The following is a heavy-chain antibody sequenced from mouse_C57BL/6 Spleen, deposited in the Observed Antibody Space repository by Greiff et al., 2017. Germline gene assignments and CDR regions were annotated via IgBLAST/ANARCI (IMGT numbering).Heavy chain of an antibody. D-gene: IGHD2-2*01. J-gene: IGHJ3*01. CDR1: GFSLTSYG. V-gene: IGHV2-5*01. CDR3: AKGDGYAAY. CDR2: IWRGGST. Sequence: QVQLKQSGPGLVQPSQSLSITCTVSGFSLTSYGVHWVRQSPGQGLEWLGVIWRGGSTDYNAALMSRLSITKDNSKSQLFFKMHSLQADDTAIYYCAKGDGYAAYWGQGTLVTVSA.